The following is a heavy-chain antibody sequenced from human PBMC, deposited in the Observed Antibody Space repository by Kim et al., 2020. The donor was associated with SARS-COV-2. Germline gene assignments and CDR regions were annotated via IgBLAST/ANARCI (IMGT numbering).Heavy chain of an antibody. J-gene: IGHJ4*02. V-gene: IGHV4-39*01. CDR3: ARASAVAGRIDF. Sequence: YHTPSLKSRVTISMDTSKTQFSLKMNSVTAPDSAVYSCARASAVAGRIDFWGQGTLVTVSS. D-gene: IGHD6-19*01.